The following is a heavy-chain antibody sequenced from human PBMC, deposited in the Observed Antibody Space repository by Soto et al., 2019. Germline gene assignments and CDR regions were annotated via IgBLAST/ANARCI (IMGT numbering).Heavy chain of an antibody. V-gene: IGHV1-18*01. CDR2: ISAYNGNT. CDR3: ARNFYGSGSYYNDRLYYYGMDV. Sequence: QVQLVQSGAEVKKPGASVKVSCKASGYTFTSYGISWVRQAPGQGLEWMGWISAYNGNTKYAQKLQGRVTMTTDTSTSTAYMELRSLRSDDTAVYYCARNFYGSGSYYNDRLYYYGMDVWGQGTTVTVSS. J-gene: IGHJ6*02. D-gene: IGHD3-10*01. CDR1: GYTFTSYG.